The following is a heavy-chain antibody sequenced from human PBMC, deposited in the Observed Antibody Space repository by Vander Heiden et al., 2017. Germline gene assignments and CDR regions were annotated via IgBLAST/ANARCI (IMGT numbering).Heavy chain of an antibody. J-gene: IGHJ2*01. CDR3: AKASMVRGVIRWYFDL. CDR1: GFTFSSYA. D-gene: IGHD3-10*01. CDR2: ISGSGGST. V-gene: IGHV3-23*01. Sequence: EVHLLESGGGLVQPGGSLRLSWAASGFTFSSYAMSWARQAPGKGLEWVSAISGSGGSTYYADSVKGRFTISRDNSKNTLYLQMNSLRAEDTAVYYCAKASMVRGVIRWYFDLWGRGTLVTVSS.